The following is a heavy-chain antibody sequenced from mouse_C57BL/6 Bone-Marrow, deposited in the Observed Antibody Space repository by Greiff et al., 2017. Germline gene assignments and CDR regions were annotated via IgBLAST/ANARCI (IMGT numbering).Heavy chain of an antibody. CDR1: GFNIKDDY. D-gene: IGHD2-4*01. CDR3: TTLYYENEGYYAMDY. Sequence: EVQLQQSGAELVRPGASVKLSCTASGFNIKDDYMHWVKQRPEQGLEWIGWIDPENGDTEYASKFQGKATITADTSSNTAYLQLSSLTSEDTAVYYCTTLYYENEGYYAMDYWGQGTSVTVSS. J-gene: IGHJ4*01. V-gene: IGHV14-4*01. CDR2: IDPENGDT.